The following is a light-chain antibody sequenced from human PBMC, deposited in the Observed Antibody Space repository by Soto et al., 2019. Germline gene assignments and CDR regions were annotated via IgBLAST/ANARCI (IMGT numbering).Light chain of an antibody. J-gene: IGKJ4*01. CDR1: QTIDSW. CDR3: DQLRCYPST. Sequence: DIQMTQSPSTLSASVGDRVTITCRASQTIDSWLAWYQQRPGKPPNLLIYKASTLASGVPSRFSGSGSGTEFTLTINRLQSDDFATYYCDQLRCYPSTFGGGTKVDI. CDR2: KAS. V-gene: IGKV1-5*03.